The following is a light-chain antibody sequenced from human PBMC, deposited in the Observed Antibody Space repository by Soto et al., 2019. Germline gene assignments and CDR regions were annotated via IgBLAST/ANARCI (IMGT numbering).Light chain of an antibody. CDR1: QSVSRNH. Sequence: IVLTQSPGTLSLSPGERATLSWGASQSVSRNHLAWYQQKPGQAPRLLIYGGSSRATGIPVRFSGSGSETDFTLTITRLEPEDFAVDDCQQYSSSRTFGQGTKVDI. CDR2: GGS. J-gene: IGKJ1*01. V-gene: IGKV3-20*01. CDR3: QQYSSSRT.